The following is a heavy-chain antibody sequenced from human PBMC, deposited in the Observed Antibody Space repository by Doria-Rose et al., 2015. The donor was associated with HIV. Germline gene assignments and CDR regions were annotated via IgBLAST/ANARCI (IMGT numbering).Heavy chain of an antibody. J-gene: IGHJ4*02. D-gene: IGHD6-13*01. CDR1: GVSLSSPGMG. Sequence: SGPVLVKPTETLTLTCTVSGVSLSSPGMGVSWIRQPPGKALEWLANIFSDDERYYKTSLKSRLNISRGTSKSQVVLTMTDMDPVDTATYYCARIKSSRWYHKYYFDFWGQGTLVIVSA. CDR3: ARIKSSRWYHKYYFDF. CDR2: IFSDDER. V-gene: IGHV2-26*01.